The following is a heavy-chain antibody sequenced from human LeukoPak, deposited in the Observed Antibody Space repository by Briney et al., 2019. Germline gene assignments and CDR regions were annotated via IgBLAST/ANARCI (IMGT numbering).Heavy chain of an antibody. J-gene: IGHJ4*02. CDR3: ARGGDYTNAFDY. Sequence: GGSLRLSCAASGFMFNTYWMHWVRQAPGKGLVWVSRSNADGSTTNYADSVKGRFTISRDNAKNTLYLQMNSLRAEDTAVYYCARGGDYTNAFDYWGQGTLVTVPS. CDR2: SNADGSTT. D-gene: IGHD4-11*01. CDR1: GFMFNTYW. V-gene: IGHV3-74*01.